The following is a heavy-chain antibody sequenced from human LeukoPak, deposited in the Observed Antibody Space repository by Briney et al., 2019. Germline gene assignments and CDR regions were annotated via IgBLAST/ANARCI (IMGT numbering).Heavy chain of an antibody. CDR2: ISGSGDST. CDR3: AKDRDLDGSSYPH. J-gene: IGHJ4*02. V-gene: IGHV3-23*01. D-gene: IGHD2-15*01. Sequence: GGSLRLSCGASGFTLSNYGMGWVRQAPRKGLERVSGISGSGDSTYYADSVKGRFTISRDNSKSTLYLQMNSLRAEDTPIYYCAKDRDLDGSSYPHWGQGTLVTVSS. CDR1: GFTLSNYG.